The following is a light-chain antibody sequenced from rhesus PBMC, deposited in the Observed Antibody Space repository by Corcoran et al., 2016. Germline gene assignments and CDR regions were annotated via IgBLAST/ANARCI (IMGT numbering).Light chain of an antibody. CDR3: QHYCSTPYS. CDR2: EAS. J-gene: IGKJ2*01. V-gene: IGKV1-22*01. Sequence: DIQMTQSPSSLSASVGDRVTITCRASQGITNDLAWYQQQPGETPKLLIYEASSLQSGISSRFSGSGPGTDFTLSISSLQPEDFATYYCQHYCSTPYSFGQGTKVEIK. CDR1: QGITND.